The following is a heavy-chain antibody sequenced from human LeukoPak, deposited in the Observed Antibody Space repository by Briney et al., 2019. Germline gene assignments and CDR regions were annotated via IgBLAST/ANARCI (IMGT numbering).Heavy chain of an antibody. J-gene: IGHJ6*03. CDR2: INGDGVSI. V-gene: IGHV3-20*04. Sequence: GGSLRLSCAASGFTFEHVGMSWVRQVPGKGLEWVSGINGDGVSIGYADSVKGRFTISRDNAKNSLYLQMSSLRAEDTAVYYCARDQKGEDYGDYCYYYMDVSGKGTTVTVSS. D-gene: IGHD4-17*01. CDR3: ARDQKGEDYGDYCYYYMDV. CDR1: GFTFEHVG.